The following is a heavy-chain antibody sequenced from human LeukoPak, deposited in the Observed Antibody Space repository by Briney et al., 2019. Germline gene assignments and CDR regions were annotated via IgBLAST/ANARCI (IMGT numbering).Heavy chain of an antibody. Sequence: PGGSLRLSCAASGFTFSSYAMSWVRQAPGKGLEWVAFVRYDGSNKQFADSAKGRFTMSRDNSKKTLFLLMNSLTTEDTAVYYCAKDVAPSNYYYMDVWGKGTTVTVSS. J-gene: IGHJ6*03. CDR2: VRYDGSNK. CDR3: AKDVAPSNYYYMDV. V-gene: IGHV3-30*02. CDR1: GFTFSSYA.